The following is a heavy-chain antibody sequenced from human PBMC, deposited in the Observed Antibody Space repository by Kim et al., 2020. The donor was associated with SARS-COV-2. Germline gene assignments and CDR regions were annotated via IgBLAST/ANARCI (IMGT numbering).Heavy chain of an antibody. D-gene: IGHD3-16*01. J-gene: IGHJ6*02. V-gene: IGHV1-46*01. CDR3: VRCRDMITFGGVIAGMDV. CDR1: GYTFTSYY. CDR2: INPSGGST. Sequence: ASVTVSCKASGYTFTSYYMHWVRQAPGQGLEWMGIINPSGGSTSYAQKFQGRVTMTRDTSTSTVYMELSSLRSEDTAVYYCVRCRDMITFGGVIAGMDVWGQGTTVTGSS.